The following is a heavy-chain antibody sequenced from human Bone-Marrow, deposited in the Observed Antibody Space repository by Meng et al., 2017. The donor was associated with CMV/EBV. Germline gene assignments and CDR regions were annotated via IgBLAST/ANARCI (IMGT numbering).Heavy chain of an antibody. Sequence: GGSLRLSCAASGFTFKTYTMNWVRQAPGQGLEWVSSISATSSSIYYADSVKGRFTISRDNAKNTLFLQMNSLRVEDTAMYYCAKAAVFEKIVVVPTASDSWGRGTLVTVYS. D-gene: IGHD2-2*01. V-gene: IGHV3-21*04. J-gene: IGHJ5*01. CDR2: ISATSSSI. CDR3: AKAAVFEKIVVVPTASDS. CDR1: GFTFKTYT.